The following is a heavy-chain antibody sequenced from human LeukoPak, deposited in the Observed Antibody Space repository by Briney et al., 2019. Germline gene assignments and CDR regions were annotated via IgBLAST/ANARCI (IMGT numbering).Heavy chain of an antibody. V-gene: IGHV1-18*01. D-gene: IGHD5-24*01. CDR3: ARPQEEDGYNYNWAFDY. Sequence: ASVKVSCKASGYTFTSYGISWVRQAPGQGLEWMGWIISYNANTNYAQKLQGRVTMTTDTSTSTAYMELRSLRSDDTAVYYCARPQEEDGYNYNWAFDYWGQGTLVTVSS. CDR2: IISYNANT. CDR1: GYTFTSYG. J-gene: IGHJ4*02.